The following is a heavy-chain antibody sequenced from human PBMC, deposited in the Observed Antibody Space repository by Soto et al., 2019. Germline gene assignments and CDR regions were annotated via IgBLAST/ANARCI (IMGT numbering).Heavy chain of an antibody. CDR1: GFTFNNNV. D-gene: IGHD3-10*01. CDR3: AKEVYGAARGAMDV. Sequence: EVQLLESGGGLVQPGGSLRLSCAASGFTFNNNVMNWVRQAPGKGLEWVSGISDNGGSTYYADSVKGRCTISRDNSKTTLYLQMTSLRADDTAVYYCAKEVYGAARGAMDVWGQGTTATVSS. J-gene: IGHJ6*02. CDR2: ISDNGGST. V-gene: IGHV3-23*01.